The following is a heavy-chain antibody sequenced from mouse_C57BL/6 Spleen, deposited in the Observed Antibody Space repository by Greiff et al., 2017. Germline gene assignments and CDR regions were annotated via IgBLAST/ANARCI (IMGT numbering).Heavy chain of an antibody. CDR3: ARSGGIDY. J-gene: IGHJ2*01. Sequence: VQLQQPGAELVKPGASVKLSCKASGYTFTSYWMQWVKQRPGQGLEWIGEIDPSDSYTNYNQKFKGKATLTVDTSSSPAYMQLSSLTSEDSAVYYCARSGGIDYWGQGTTLTVSS. CDR2: IDPSDSYT. V-gene: IGHV1-50*01. CDR1: GYTFTSYW. D-gene: IGHD3-1*01.